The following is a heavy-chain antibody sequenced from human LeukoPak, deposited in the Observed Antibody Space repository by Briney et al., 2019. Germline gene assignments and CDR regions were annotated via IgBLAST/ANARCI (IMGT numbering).Heavy chain of an antibody. CDR1: GGTFSSYA. D-gene: IGHD6-19*01. J-gene: IGHJ6*02. CDR2: IIPIFGTA. Sequence: ASVKVSCKASGGTFSSYAISWVRQAPGQGLEWMGGIIPIFGTANYAQKFQGRVTITADESTSTAYMELSSLRSEDTAVYYCASWSRGWYDYYYYGMDVWGQGTTVTVSS. CDR3: ASWSRGWYDYYYYGMDV. V-gene: IGHV1-69*13.